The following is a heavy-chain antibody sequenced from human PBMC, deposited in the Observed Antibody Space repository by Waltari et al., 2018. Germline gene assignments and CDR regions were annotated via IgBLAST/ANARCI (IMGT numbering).Heavy chain of an antibody. CDR2: IYSSGRT. D-gene: IGHD1-1*01. CDR3: VRGTNQLSRTVFDP. J-gene: IGHJ5*02. CDR1: GDSISSYY. Sequence: QVQLQESGPGLVKPSETLSLTCTVSGDSISSYYWSWIRQPAGKGLEWIGRIYSSGRTNYKSSLKSRVTMSVDTSKNQFSLKVSSVTAADTAVYYCVRGTNQLSRTVFDPWGQGTLVTVSS. V-gene: IGHV4-4*07.